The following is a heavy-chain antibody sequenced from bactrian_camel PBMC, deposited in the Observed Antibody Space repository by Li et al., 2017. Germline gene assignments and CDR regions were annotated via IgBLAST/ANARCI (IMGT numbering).Heavy chain of an antibody. CDR1: GSTFDSGYC. J-gene: IGHJ6*01. CDR2: ICKTGYT. CDR3: AARGPYCYTKLSVRDFTY. V-gene: IGHV3S55*01. D-gene: IGHD2*01. Sequence: SGGGSVQAGGSLRLSCAASGSTFDSGYCMAWFRQIGNEREGVAAICKTGYTDYAGSVAGRFTVSQDNAKNTVYLQMNSLKPEDTAMYYCAARGPYCYTKLSVRDFTYWGQGTQVTVS.